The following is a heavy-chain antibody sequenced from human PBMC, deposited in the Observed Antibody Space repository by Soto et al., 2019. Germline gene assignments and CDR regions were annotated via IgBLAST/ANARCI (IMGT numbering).Heavy chain of an antibody. J-gene: IGHJ4*02. Sequence: PGGSLRLSCAASGFTFSSYAIHWVRQAPGKGLEWVALISYDGRNKYCADSVKGRFTISRDNSKNTLYLQMNSLRAEDTAVYYCARGYSSSSAAFDYWGQGTPGHRLL. CDR3: ARGYSSSSAAFDY. CDR2: ISYDGRNK. D-gene: IGHD6-13*01. CDR1: GFTFSSYA. V-gene: IGHV3-30*04.